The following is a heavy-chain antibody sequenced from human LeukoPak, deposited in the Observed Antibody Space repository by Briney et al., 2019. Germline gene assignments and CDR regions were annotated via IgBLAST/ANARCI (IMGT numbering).Heavy chain of an antibody. CDR2: INPNSGGT. CDR1: GGTFSSYA. Sequence: ASVKVSCKASGGTFSSYAISWVRQAPGQGLEWMGWINPNSGGTNYAQKFQGRVTMTRDTSISTAYMELSRLRSDDTAVYYCARFASSGWLDAFDIWGQGTMVTVSS. J-gene: IGHJ3*02. D-gene: IGHD6-25*01. CDR3: ARFASSGWLDAFDI. V-gene: IGHV1-2*02.